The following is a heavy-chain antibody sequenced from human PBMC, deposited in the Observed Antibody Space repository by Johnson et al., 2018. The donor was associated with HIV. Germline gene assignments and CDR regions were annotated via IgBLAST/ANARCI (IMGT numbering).Heavy chain of an antibody. Sequence: MLLVESGGGGVQPGRSLRLSCAASGFTFSSYAMHWVRRAPGKGLEWLAVVSYDGSNKYYADSVKGRFTVSRDNTKNTLFLEMNSLRPEDTAVYYCVKERQLVRSFDIWGQGTMVTVSS. CDR3: VKERQLVRSFDI. D-gene: IGHD6-6*01. J-gene: IGHJ3*02. V-gene: IGHV3-30*18. CDR1: GFTFSSYA. CDR2: VSYDGSNK.